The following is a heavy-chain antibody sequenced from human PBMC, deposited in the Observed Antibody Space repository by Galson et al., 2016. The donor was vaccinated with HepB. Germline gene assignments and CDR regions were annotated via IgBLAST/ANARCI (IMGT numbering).Heavy chain of an antibody. J-gene: IGHJ4*02. CDR1: GYIFDSYW. CDR2: IYPGDSDT. V-gene: IGHV5-51*01. CDR3: AKWGRWAARTFDY. D-gene: IGHD6-6*01. Sequence: QSGAEVKKPGESLRISCKASGYIFDSYWIGWVRHMPGKGLESMGAIYPGDSDTTYSPSFQDQVTISADKSTNTVYLQWRSLKASDTAIYYCAKWGRWAARTFDYWGQGTLVTVSS.